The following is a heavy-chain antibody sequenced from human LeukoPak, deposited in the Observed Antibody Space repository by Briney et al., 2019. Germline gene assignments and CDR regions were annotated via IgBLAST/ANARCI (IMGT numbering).Heavy chain of an antibody. D-gene: IGHD4-17*01. CDR3: TTRGTTVTTSRFDY. Sequence: GGSLRLSCAASGFTFSNVWMSWVRQAPGKGLEWVGRIKSKTDGGTTDHAAPVKGRFTISRDDSKNTLYLQMNSLKSEDTAVYYCTTRGTTVTTSRFDYWGQGTLVTVSS. CDR2: IKSKTDGGTT. CDR1: GFTFSNVW. V-gene: IGHV3-15*01. J-gene: IGHJ4*02.